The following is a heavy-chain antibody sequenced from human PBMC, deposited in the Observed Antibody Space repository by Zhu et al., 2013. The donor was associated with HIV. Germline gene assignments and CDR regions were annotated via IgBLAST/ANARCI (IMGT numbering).Heavy chain of an antibody. D-gene: IGHD6-6*01. Sequence: QVQLVQSGAEVKKPGASVRVSCKASGYNFYNYAISWVRQAPGQGLEWMGGSAFTMVKQSMHRNLQGRVTMTTDTSTSTAYMELRSLRSDDTAVYYCARDLYSTSSRPFDIWGQGTMVTVSS. CDR1: GYNFYNYA. V-gene: IGHV1-18*01. CDR2: SAFTMVK. J-gene: IGHJ3*02. CDR3: ARDLYSTSSRPFDI.